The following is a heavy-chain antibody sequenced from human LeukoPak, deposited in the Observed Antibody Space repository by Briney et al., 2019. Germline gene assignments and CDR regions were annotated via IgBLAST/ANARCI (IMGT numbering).Heavy chain of an antibody. J-gene: IGHJ4*02. CDR2: IYYSGST. CDR1: GGSFSGYY. Sequence: PSETLSLTCAVYGGSFSGYYWSWIRQPPGKGLDWIGYIYYSGSTNYNPSLKSRVTISVDTSKNQFSLKLTSVTAADTAVYYCAREDNYYFDYWGQGTLVTVSS. D-gene: IGHD1-20*01. CDR3: AREDNYYFDY. V-gene: IGHV4-59*01.